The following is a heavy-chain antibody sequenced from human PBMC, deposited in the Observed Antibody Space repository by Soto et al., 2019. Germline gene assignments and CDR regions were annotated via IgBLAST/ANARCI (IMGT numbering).Heavy chain of an antibody. CDR3: AGAPRVPTYGMDV. CDR1: GGSFRSCIYN. CDR2: IYYSEST. D-gene: IGHD2-2*01. V-gene: IGHV4-61*01. Sequence: PSETLSLTRTVSGGSFRSCIYNWSCSRQPAGKGLAWIGYIYYSESTNSTPSLKSRVTISVDTSKMPFSLKLSSVTAADTAVYYCAGAPRVPTYGMDVWGQGTTVTVSS. J-gene: IGHJ6*02.